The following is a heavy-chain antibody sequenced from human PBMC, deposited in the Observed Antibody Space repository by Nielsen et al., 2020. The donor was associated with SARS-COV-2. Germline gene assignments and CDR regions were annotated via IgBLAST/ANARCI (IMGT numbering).Heavy chain of an antibody. CDR1: GFSFSNYR. J-gene: IGHJ4*02. Sequence: GGSLRLSCAVSGFSFSNYRMHWVRQAPGKGLVWVSHINPDDSKTTYADSVKGRFTISRDHAKNTLFLQMSSLRAEDTGTYYCARGDFDPDYWGQGTQVTVSS. V-gene: IGHV3-74*03. D-gene: IGHD3-9*01. CDR3: ARGDFDPDY. CDR2: INPDDSKT.